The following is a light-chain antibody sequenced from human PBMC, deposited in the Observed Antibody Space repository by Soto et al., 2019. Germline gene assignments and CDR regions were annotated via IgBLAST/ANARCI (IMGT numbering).Light chain of an antibody. CDR2: DAS. CDR3: QQYNSWPPIT. Sequence: EVVLTQSPATLSVSPGERATLSCRASESVSRNLAWYQQKPGQAPRLLIYDASTRATGIPDGFSGGGSGTEFTLTISSLQSEDFVVYYCQQYNSWPPITFGQGTRLE. V-gene: IGKV3-15*01. J-gene: IGKJ5*01. CDR1: ESVSRN.